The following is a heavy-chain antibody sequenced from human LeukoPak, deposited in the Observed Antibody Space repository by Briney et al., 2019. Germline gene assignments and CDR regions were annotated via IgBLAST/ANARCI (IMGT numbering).Heavy chain of an antibody. CDR2: ISSSSSYI. Sequence: GGSLRLSCAASGFTFSSYSMNWVRQAPGKGLEWVSSISSSSSYIYYADSVKGRFTISRDNSKNSLYLQMNSLRTEDTALYYCAGGGNPYYFDYWGQGTLVTVSS. CDR1: GFTFSSYS. V-gene: IGHV3-21*04. D-gene: IGHD3-10*01. CDR3: AGGGNPYYFDY. J-gene: IGHJ4*02.